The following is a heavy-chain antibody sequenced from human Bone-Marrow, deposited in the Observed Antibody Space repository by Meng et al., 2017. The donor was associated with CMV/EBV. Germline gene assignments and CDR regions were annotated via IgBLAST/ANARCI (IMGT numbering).Heavy chain of an antibody. CDR2: INHSGST. CDR3: ASSSSWYWFDP. J-gene: IGHJ5*02. CDR1: GGSFSGYY. D-gene: IGHD6-13*01. Sequence: SETLSLTCAVYGGSFSGYYWSWIRQPPGKGLEWIGEINHSGSTNYNPSLKSRVTISVDTSKNQFSLKLSSVTAADTAVYYCASSSSWYWFDPWGQGTRVTVSS. V-gene: IGHV4-34*01.